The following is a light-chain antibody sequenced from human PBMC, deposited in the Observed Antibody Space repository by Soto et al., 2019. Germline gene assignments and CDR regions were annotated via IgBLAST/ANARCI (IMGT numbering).Light chain of an antibody. CDR3: CSFAGSSTYG. Sequence: QSVLTQPDSVSGSPGESITISCTGNSRDVGSYNLVSWYKQHPGNAPKLTNYEGTKRPSGVSYRFSGSKSGNTASLTISVLQEEDEGDYHCCSFAGSSTYGFGTGTKVTVL. CDR1: SRDVGSYNL. J-gene: IGLJ1*01. CDR2: EGT. V-gene: IGLV2-23*01.